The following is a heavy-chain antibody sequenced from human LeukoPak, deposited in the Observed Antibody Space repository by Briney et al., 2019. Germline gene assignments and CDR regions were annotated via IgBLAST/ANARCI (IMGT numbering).Heavy chain of an antibody. V-gene: IGHV4-39*01. CDR3: ARRPRLYKHETTGYHDS. CDR2: VFYSGTT. Sequence: PSETLSLTCNVSGDYITTTNYYWAWIRQPPGKGLEWIASVFYSGTTYYNPSLKSRVTISMDTSRKQISLRLSSVSATDTAIYYCARRPRLYKHETTGYHDSWGQGTRVTVSS. J-gene: IGHJ4*02. D-gene: IGHD3-9*01. CDR1: GDYITTTNYY.